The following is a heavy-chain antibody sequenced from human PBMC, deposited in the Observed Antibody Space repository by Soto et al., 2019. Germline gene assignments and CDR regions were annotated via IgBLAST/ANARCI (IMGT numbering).Heavy chain of an antibody. J-gene: IGHJ4*02. CDR2: ISSNGGIT. Sequence: GGSLRLSCAASGFTFSSYDMHWVRQAPGKGLEYISAISSNGGITYYANSVKGRFTISRDNSKNMMYLQMGSLRAEDMAVYYCVRQPRILTGYSGHFDYWGQGTLVTVSS. D-gene: IGHD3-9*01. CDR3: VRQPRILTGYSGHFDY. CDR1: GFTFSSYD. V-gene: IGHV3-64*01.